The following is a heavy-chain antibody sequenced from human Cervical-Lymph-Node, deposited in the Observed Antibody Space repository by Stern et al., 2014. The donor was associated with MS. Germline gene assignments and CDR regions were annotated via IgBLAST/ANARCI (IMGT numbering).Heavy chain of an antibody. V-gene: IGHV3-30*18. CDR3: AKGRTVAGKGVGAFDV. Sequence: VQLVESGGGVVQPGRSLRLSCAASGFTFSNFGMHWVRQAPGKGLEWVALISYDGIDEYYADSVKGRFTISRDDSKNKIHLQLNSLRPEDTAVYYCAKGRTVAGKGVGAFDVWGQGTLVTVSS. CDR1: GFTFSNFG. D-gene: IGHD6-19*01. CDR2: ISYDGIDE. J-gene: IGHJ3*01.